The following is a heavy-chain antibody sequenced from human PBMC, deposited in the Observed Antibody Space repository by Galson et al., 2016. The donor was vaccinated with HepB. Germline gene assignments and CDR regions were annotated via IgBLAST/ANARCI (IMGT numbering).Heavy chain of an antibody. CDR1: GFAFSSHW. J-gene: IGHJ5*02. Sequence: SLRLSCAASGFAFSSHWMHWVRQDLGKGLVWVSRINSDGTISNYADSVKGRFTISRDNAKNTLYLQMNSLRAENTAVYFCVRDHSVVPTTAYNCFEPWGRGTLVTVSS. D-gene: IGHD4-23*01. CDR2: INSDGTIS. V-gene: IGHV3-74*01. CDR3: VRDHSVVPTTAYNCFEP.